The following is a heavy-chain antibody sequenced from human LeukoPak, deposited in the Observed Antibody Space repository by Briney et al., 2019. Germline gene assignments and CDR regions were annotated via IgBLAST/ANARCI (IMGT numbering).Heavy chain of an antibody. CDR1: GFTFDDYT. CDR3: ANGNRCTSPNCLGYYYFYMDV. V-gene: IGHV3-43*01. J-gene: IGHJ6*03. D-gene: IGHD2-8*01. Sequence: GGSLRLSCAASGFTFDDYTMHWVRQAPGKGLELVSLISWDGGSTYYADSVKGLFTISRDNSKNTLYLQMNSLRAEDTAVYYCANGNRCTSPNCLGYYYFYMDVWGKGTTVTVSS. CDR2: ISWDGGST.